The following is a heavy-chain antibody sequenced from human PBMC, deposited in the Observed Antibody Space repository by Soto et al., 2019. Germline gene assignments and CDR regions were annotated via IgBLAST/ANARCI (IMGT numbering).Heavy chain of an antibody. D-gene: IGHD1-26*01. J-gene: IGHJ6*02. CDR2: ISTDNGNI. Sequence: ASVKVFCKASGYSFSSNGISWVRQAPGQGLEWMGWISTDNGNINYAQKLQGRVTISTDAFTNTVHMELRSLRSDDTAVFYCVRDIVNYGLDVWGQGTTVTVSS. V-gene: IGHV1-18*01. CDR3: VRDIVNYGLDV. CDR1: GYSFSSNG.